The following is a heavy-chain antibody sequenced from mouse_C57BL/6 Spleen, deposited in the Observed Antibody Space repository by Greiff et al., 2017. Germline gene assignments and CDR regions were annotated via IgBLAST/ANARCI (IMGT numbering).Heavy chain of an antibody. Sequence: QVQLKESGPELVKPGASVKLSCKASGYTFTSYDINWVKQRPGQGLEWIGWIYPRDGSTKYNEKFKGKATLTVDTSSSTADMELHSLTSEDSAVYFCAREGDGYYGYWGQGTTLTVSS. D-gene: IGHD2-3*01. CDR3: AREGDGYYGY. CDR2: IYPRDGST. V-gene: IGHV1-85*01. CDR1: GYTFTSYD. J-gene: IGHJ2*01.